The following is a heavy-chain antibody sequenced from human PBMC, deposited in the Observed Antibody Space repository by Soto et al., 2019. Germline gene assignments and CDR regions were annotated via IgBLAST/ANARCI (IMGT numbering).Heavy chain of an antibody. D-gene: IGHD1-26*01. CDR3: ARDRTQLYSGSSGYYYGMDV. J-gene: IGHJ6*02. Sequence: ASVKVSCKASGYTFTGSYVHWVRQAPGQGLEWMGWINPKSGGTNYAQTFQGWVNMTRDTSISTVYLDRSRLRSDDTAVYYCARDRTQLYSGSSGYYYGMDVWGQGTTVTVSS. V-gene: IGHV1-2*04. CDR2: INPKSGGT. CDR1: GYTFTGSY.